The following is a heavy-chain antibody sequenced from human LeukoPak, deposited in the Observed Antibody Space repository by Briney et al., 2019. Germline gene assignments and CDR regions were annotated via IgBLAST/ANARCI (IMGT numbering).Heavy chain of an antibody. V-gene: IGHV7-4-1*02. D-gene: IGHD5-12*01. CDR3: ARTVAGSGYDYPFDY. Sequence: GASVKVSCKASGYTFTSYAMNWVRQAPGQGLEWMGWINTNTGNPTYAQGFTGRFVFSLDTSVSTAYLQISSLKAEDTAVYYCARTVAGSGYDYPFDYWDQGTLVTVSS. CDR1: GYTFTSYA. J-gene: IGHJ4*02. CDR2: INTNTGNP.